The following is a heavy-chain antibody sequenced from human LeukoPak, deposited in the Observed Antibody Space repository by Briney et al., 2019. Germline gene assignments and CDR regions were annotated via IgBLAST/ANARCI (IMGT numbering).Heavy chain of an antibody. CDR1: GYSINTGHN. CDR3: ARDDRGYYDSSGYYNY. CDR2: LYHSGTT. D-gene: IGHD3-22*01. J-gene: IGHJ4*02. V-gene: IGHV4-38-2*02. Sequence: SETLSLTCTVSGYSINTGHNWDWIRQPPGKGLEWIGSLYHSGTTYYNPSLKSRVTISVDTSKSQFSLELNSVTAADTAVYYCARDDRGYYDSSGYYNYWGQGTLVTVSS.